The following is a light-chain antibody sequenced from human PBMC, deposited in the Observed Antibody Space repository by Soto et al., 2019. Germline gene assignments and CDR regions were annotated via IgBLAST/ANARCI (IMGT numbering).Light chain of an antibody. J-gene: IGLJ2*01. Sequence: QSVLTQSPSASASLGASVKLTCTLSSGHSTYAIAWHQQHPEKGPHYLMKLNSDGSHTKGDGIPDRFSGSSSAAERYLTIANKQSEEEGDYYRQTWGTGIQVFGGGTKRTVL. CDR3: QTWGTGIQV. V-gene: IGLV4-69*02. CDR2: LNSDGSH. CDR1: SGHSTYA.